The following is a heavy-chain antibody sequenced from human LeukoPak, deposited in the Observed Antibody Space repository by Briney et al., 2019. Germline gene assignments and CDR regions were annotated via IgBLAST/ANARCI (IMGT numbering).Heavy chain of an antibody. Sequence: SETLSLTCAVYGGSFSGYYWSWIRQPPGKGLEWIGEINHRGSTNYNPSLKSRVTISVDTSKNQFSLKLSSVTAADTAVYYCARRSSGWGYYFDYWGQGTLVTVSS. CDR3: ARRSSGWGYYFDY. D-gene: IGHD6-19*01. CDR1: GGSFSGYY. V-gene: IGHV4-34*01. CDR2: INHRGST. J-gene: IGHJ4*02.